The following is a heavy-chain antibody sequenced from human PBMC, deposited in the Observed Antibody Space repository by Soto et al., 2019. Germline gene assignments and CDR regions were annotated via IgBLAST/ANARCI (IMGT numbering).Heavy chain of an antibody. Sequence: GSLRLSCAASGFTFSSYGMHWVRQAPGKGLEWVAVISYDGSNKYYADSVKGRFTISRDNSKNTLYLQMNSLRAEDTAVYYCAKDHKRGGYSYGSPDYWGQGTLVTVS. CDR3: AKDHKRGGYSYGSPDY. D-gene: IGHD5-18*01. V-gene: IGHV3-30*18. CDR1: GFTFSSYG. CDR2: ISYDGSNK. J-gene: IGHJ4*02.